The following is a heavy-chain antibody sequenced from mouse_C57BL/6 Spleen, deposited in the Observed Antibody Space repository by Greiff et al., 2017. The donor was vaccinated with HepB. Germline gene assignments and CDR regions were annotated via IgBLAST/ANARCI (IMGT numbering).Heavy chain of an antibody. D-gene: IGHD1-1*01. CDR2: IDPSDSYT. CDR1: GYTFTSYW. V-gene: IGHV1-69*01. J-gene: IGHJ4*01. Sequence: QVQLQQPGAELVMPGASVKLSCKASGYTFTSYWMHWVKQRPGQSLEWIGEIDPSDSYTNYNQKFKGKSTLNVDKSSSTAYMQLSSLTSEDSAVYYCARGDYYGSSCYYAMDYWGQGTSFTVSS. CDR3: ARGDYYGSSCYYAMDY.